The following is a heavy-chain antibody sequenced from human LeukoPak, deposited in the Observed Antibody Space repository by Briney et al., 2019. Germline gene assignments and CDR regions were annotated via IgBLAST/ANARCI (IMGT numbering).Heavy chain of an antibody. CDR1: GGTFSSYA. V-gene: IGHV1-69*05. J-gene: IGHJ4*02. CDR3: ARGPYSSSLHFGY. Sequence: SVKVSCKASGGTFSSYAISWVRQAPGQGLEWMGGIIPIFGTANYAQKFQGRVTITTDESTSTAYMELSSLRSEDTAVYYCARGPYSSSLHFGYWGQGTLVTVSS. D-gene: IGHD6-6*01. CDR2: IIPIFGTA.